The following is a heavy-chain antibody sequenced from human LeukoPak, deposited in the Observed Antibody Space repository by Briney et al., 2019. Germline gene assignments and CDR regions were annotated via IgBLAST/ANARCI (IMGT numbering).Heavy chain of an antibody. CDR1: GYSFTTYY. CDR3: ARGDWGSGALDI. J-gene: IGHJ3*02. D-gene: IGHD7-27*01. Sequence: ASVKVSCKASGYSFTTYYMFWVRQAPGQGLEWMGWINPNSGATNYAQKFQGRVTSTRDTFINTVYMELSSLMSDDTAIYYCARGDWGSGALDIWGQGTMVTISS. V-gene: IGHV1-2*02. CDR2: INPNSGAT.